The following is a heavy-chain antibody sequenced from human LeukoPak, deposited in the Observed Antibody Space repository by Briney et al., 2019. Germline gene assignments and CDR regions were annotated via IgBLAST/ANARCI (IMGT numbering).Heavy chain of an antibody. V-gene: IGHV3-30-3*01. CDR1: GFTFSSYA. J-gene: IGHJ4*02. CDR2: ISYDGSNK. D-gene: IGHD4-17*01. Sequence: PGGSLRFSCAASGFTFSSYAMHWVRQAPGKGLEWVAVISYDGSNKYYADSVKGRFTISRDNSKNTLYLQMNSLRAEDTAVYYCARAWYYGGKGDFDYWGQGTLVTVSS. CDR3: ARAWYYGGKGDFDY.